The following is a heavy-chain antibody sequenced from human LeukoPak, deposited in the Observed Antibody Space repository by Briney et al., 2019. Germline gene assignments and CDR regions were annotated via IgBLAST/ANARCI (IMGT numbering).Heavy chain of an antibody. CDR1: GFTFSSYW. J-gene: IGHJ4*02. Sequence: AGGSLRLSCAASGFTFSSYWMHWVRRAPGKGLVWVSRINSDGSSTSYADSVKGRFTISRDNAKNTLYLQMNSLRAEDTAVYYCARDHLFGNYIDYWGQGTLVTVSS. V-gene: IGHV3-74*01. CDR3: ARDHLFGNYIDY. D-gene: IGHD3-10*02. CDR2: INSDGSST.